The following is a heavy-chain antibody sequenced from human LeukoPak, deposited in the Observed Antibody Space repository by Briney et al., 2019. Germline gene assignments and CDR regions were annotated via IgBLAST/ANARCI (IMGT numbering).Heavy chain of an antibody. Sequence: SETLSLTCAVYGGSFSGYYWSWIRQPPGKGLEWIGEINHSGSTNYNPSLKSRVTISVDTSKNQFSLKLSSVTAADTAVYYCARNIAAAGKTYYYYYYMDVWGKGTTVTISS. J-gene: IGHJ6*03. CDR3: ARNIAAAGKTYYYYYYMDV. CDR1: GGSFSGYY. D-gene: IGHD6-13*01. CDR2: INHSGST. V-gene: IGHV4-34*01.